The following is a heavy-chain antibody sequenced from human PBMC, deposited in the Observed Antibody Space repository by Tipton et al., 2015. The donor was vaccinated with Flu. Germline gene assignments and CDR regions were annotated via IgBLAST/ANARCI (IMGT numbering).Heavy chain of an antibody. CDR3: ARNQRGRGWFGEPEMYYFDY. Sequence: TLSLTCTVSGGSISSGSYYWSWIRQPAGKGLEWIGRIYTSGSTNYNPSLQRRVTISVDTSKNQFSLKLRSVTAADTAVYYCARNQRGRGWFGEPEMYYFDYWGQGTLVTVSS. D-gene: IGHD3-10*01. CDR2: IYTSGST. CDR1: GGSISSGSYY. J-gene: IGHJ4*02. V-gene: IGHV4-61*02.